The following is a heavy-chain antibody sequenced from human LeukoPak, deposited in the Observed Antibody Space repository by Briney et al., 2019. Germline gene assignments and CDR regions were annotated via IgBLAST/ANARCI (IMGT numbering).Heavy chain of an antibody. D-gene: IGHD6-19*01. J-gene: IGHJ4*02. Sequence: VASVKVSCKASAYTFTGYYIHWVRQAPGHGLEWMGWINPNSGRPNYAQTFQGRVTMTTDTSTSTAYLELSSLRSDDTAVYYCARDADTRSGWYGFCDFWGQGTLVTVSS. CDR3: ARDADTRSGWYGFCDF. CDR2: INPNSGRP. CDR1: AYTFTGYY. V-gene: IGHV1-2*02.